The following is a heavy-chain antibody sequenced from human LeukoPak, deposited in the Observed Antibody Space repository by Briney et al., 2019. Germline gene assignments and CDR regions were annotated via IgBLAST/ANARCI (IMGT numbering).Heavy chain of an antibody. CDR1: GFTFSSYG. D-gene: IGHD3-22*01. Sequence: PGGSLRLSCAASGFTFSSYGMSWVRQAPGKGLEWVSTISGSGGSTYYADSVKGRFTISRDNSKNTLYVQMSSLRAEDTAVYYCARDLGDSSGYLAPNFDIWGQGTMVTVSS. J-gene: IGHJ3*02. CDR3: ARDLGDSSGYLAPNFDI. V-gene: IGHV3-23*01. CDR2: ISGSGGST.